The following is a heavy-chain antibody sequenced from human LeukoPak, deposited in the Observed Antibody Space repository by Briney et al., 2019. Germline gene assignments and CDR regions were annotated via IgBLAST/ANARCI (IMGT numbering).Heavy chain of an antibody. J-gene: IGHJ3*02. D-gene: IGHD2-2*01. CDR2: ISGSGGST. V-gene: IGHV3-23*01. CDR1: GFTFSSYA. CDR3: AKVAQRIHFIVVVAAAAGAFDI. Sequence: PGGSLRLSCAASGFTFSSYAMSWVRQAPGKGLEWVSAISGSGGSTYYADSVKGRFTISRDNPKNTLYLQMNSLRAEDTAVYYCAKVAQRIHFIVVVAAAAGAFDIWGQGTMVTVSS.